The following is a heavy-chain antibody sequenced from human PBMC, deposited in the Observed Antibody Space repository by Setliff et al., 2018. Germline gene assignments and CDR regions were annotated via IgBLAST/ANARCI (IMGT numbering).Heavy chain of an antibody. J-gene: IGHJ4*02. CDR2: IFPKTGNT. CDR1: GYTFSDYI. V-gene: IGHV1-18*01. Sequence: ASVKVSCKASGYTFSDYIITWVRQAPGQGLEWMGWIFPKTGNTNYAHKLQGRVSMTTDTSTGTAYMELRSLRSDDTAVYYCSRLVRYCTSTSCQGASGVEYWGQGTLVTVSS. D-gene: IGHD2-8*01. CDR3: SRLVRYCTSTSCQGASGVEY.